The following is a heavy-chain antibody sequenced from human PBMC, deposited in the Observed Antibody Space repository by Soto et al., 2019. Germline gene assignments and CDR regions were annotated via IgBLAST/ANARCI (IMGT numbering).Heavy chain of an antibody. CDR2: ISAYNGNT. CDR3: ARGLSTISNNWFDP. Sequence: ASVNVSCKASGYTFTSYGISWVRQAPGQGLEWMGWISAYNGNTNYAQKLQGRVTMTTDTFTSTAYMELRSLRSDDTAVYYCARGLSTISNNWFDPWGQGTLVTVSS. D-gene: IGHD3-9*01. V-gene: IGHV1-18*01. CDR1: GYTFTSYG. J-gene: IGHJ5*02.